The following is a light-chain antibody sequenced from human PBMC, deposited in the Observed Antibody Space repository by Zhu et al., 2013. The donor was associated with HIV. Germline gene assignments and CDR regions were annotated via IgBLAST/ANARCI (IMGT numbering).Light chain of an antibody. CDR2: DAS. CDR1: QVISTA. Sequence: AIQLTQSPSSLSASVGDRVSITCRASQVISTALAWYQQKPGETPKLLIYDASNLEGGVPSRFSGSGSGTDFTLTISNLQPEDFATYYCQQYNDYSTWTFGQGTKVDIK. CDR3: QQYNDYSTWT. J-gene: IGKJ1*01. V-gene: IGKV1D-13*01.